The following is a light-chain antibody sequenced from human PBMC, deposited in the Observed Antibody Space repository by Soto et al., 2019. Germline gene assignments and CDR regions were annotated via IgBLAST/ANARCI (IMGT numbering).Light chain of an antibody. CDR3: QQYSSSPRLT. V-gene: IGKV3-20*01. CDR1: QSVSSSY. Sequence: EIVLTQSPGTLSLSPGERATLSCRASQSVSSSYLAWYQQKPRQAPRLLIYGASSRATGIPDRFSGSGSGTDFTLTISRLKSEDFAVYYCQQYSSSPRLTFGGGTKVDIK. CDR2: GAS. J-gene: IGKJ3*01.